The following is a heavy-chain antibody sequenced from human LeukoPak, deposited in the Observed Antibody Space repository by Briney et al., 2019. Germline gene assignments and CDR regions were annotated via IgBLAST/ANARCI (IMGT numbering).Heavy chain of an antibody. J-gene: IGHJ4*02. CDR2: ISGSGGST. Sequence: GGSLRLSCAASGFTFSSYAMSWVRQAPGKGLEWVSAISGSGGSTYYADSVKGRFTISRDNSKNTLYLQMNSLRAEDTAVYYCAKDSSRDGYNYEDYWGQGTLVTVSS. CDR3: AKDSSRDGYNYEDY. D-gene: IGHD5-24*01. V-gene: IGHV3-23*01. CDR1: GFTFSSYA.